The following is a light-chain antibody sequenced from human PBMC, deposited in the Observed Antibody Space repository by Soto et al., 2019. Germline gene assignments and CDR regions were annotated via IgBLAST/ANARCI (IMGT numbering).Light chain of an antibody. CDR3: QQRTNGFT. J-gene: IGKJ4*01. CDR1: QSVSTF. CDR2: DAS. Sequence: EIVLTHSPATLSLSPGERATLSCRASQSVSTFLAWYQQKPGQAPRLLMYDASKRATGIPARFSGSGSGTDFTLTISGLEPEDFAVYYCQQRTNGFTFGGGTKVDIK. V-gene: IGKV3-11*01.